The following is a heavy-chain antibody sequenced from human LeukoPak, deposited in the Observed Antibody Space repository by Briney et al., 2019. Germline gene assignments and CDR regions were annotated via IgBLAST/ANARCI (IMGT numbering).Heavy chain of an antibody. Sequence: PSETLSLTCAVYGGSFSGYYWSWIRQPPGKGLEWIGEINHSGSTNYNPSLKSRVTISVDTSKNQFSLKLSSVTAADTAVYYCARVYDSSEPDYYYYYMDVWGKGTTVTVSS. CDR2: INHSGST. CDR3: ARVYDSSEPDYYYYYMDV. D-gene: IGHD3-22*01. CDR1: GGSFSGYY. J-gene: IGHJ6*03. V-gene: IGHV4-34*01.